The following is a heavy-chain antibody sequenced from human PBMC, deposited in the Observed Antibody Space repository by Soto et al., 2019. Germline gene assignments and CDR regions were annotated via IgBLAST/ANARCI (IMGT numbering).Heavy chain of an antibody. V-gene: IGHV3-23*01. D-gene: IGHD4-17*01. J-gene: IGHJ4*02. CDR3: ATEIALRRHGIGDY. CDR2: ISGSGGST. Sequence: GSLRLSCAASGFTFSSYAMSWVRQAPGKGLEWVSAISGSGGSTYYADSVKGRFTISRDNSKNTLYLQMNSLRAEDTAVYYGATEIALRRHGIGDYWGQGTRVTVS. CDR1: GFTFSSYA.